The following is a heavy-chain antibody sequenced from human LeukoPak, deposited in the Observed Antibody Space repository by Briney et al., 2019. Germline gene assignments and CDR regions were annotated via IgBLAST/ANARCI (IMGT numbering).Heavy chain of an antibody. CDR3: GSPRRGY. CDR2: IKEDGSEK. CDR1: GFTFSTYW. V-gene: IGHV3-7*01. Sequence: PGGSLRLSCAASGFTFSTYWMSWVRQAPGKGLEWVANIKEDGSEKYYVDSVKGRFTISRDNAKNSLYLQMNSLRAEDTAVYFCGSPRRGYWGQGTLVTVSS. J-gene: IGHJ4*02.